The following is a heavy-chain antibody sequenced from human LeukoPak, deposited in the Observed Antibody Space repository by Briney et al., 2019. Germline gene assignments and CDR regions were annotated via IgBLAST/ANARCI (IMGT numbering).Heavy chain of an antibody. D-gene: IGHD3-3*01. Sequence: PGGSLRLSCAASGFTFNTYAIHWVRQALGMGLQWVAVISYDGSNKYYVDSVKGRFTIARGNSKNTVYLQMNSLRAEDMAVYYCAREEWYYFDYWGQGTLVTVSS. CDR1: GFTFNTYA. J-gene: IGHJ4*02. CDR3: AREEWYYFDY. CDR2: ISYDGSNK. V-gene: IGHV3-30-3*01.